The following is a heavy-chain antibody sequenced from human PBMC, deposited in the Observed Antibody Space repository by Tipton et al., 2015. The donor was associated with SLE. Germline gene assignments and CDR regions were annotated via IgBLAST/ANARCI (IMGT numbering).Heavy chain of an antibody. V-gene: IGHV4-38-2*02. J-gene: IGHJ6*03. Sequence: TLSLTCSVSSYSIYNGFYWGWIRQSPGKGLEWIGSIYRSGTAYYNPSLKSRVTMSVDTSKNQFSLKLTSVTAADTAVYYCARGGAFWSGPTSYFSFFYYMDVWGKGTSVTVSS. CDR3: ARGGAFWSGPTSYFSFFYYMDV. CDR2: IYRSGTA. CDR1: SYSIYNGFY. D-gene: IGHD3-3*01.